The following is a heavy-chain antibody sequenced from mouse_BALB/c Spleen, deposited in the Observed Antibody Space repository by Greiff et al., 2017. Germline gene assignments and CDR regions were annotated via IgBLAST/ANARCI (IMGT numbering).Heavy chain of an antibody. Sequence: QVQLQQPGAELVKPGASVKLSCKASGYTFTSYWMHWVKQRPGQGLEWIGEINPSNGRTNYNEKFKSKATLTVDKSSSTAYMQLSSLTSEDSAVYYCARSPGYDDYWGQGTTLTVAS. CDR3: ARSPGYDDY. CDR1: GYTFTSYW. J-gene: IGHJ2*01. D-gene: IGHD2-14*01. CDR2: INPSNGRT. V-gene: IGHV1S81*02.